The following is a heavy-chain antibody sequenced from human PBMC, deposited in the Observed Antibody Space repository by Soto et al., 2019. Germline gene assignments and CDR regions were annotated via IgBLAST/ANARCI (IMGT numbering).Heavy chain of an antibody. CDR3: ARAGRIQLWSRVVYVDY. CDR1: GGSFSGYY. CDR2: INHSGST. J-gene: IGHJ4*02. V-gene: IGHV4-34*01. D-gene: IGHD5-18*01. Sequence: SETLSLTCAVYGGSFSGYYWSWIRQPPGKGLEWIGEINHSGSTNYNPSLKSRVTISVDTSKNQFSLKLSSVTAADTAVYYCARAGRIQLWSRVVYVDYWGQGTLVT.